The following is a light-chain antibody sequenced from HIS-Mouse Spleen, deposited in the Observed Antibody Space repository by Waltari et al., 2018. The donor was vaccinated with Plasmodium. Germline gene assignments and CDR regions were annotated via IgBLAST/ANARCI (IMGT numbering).Light chain of an antibody. CDR3: MIWPSNASGV. Sequence: QPVLTQPPSSSASPGASARLTCTLPSDINVGSYNIYCSQLKPGSPPRYLLYYYSDSDKGQGSGVPSRFSGSKDASANTGILLISGLQSEDEADYYCMIWPSNASGVFGGGTKLTVL. V-gene: IGLV5-37*01. CDR2: YYSDSDK. J-gene: IGLJ3*02. CDR1: SDINVGSYN.